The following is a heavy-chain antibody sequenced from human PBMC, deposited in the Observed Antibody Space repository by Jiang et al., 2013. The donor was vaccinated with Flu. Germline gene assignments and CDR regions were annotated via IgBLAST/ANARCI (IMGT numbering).Heavy chain of an antibody. V-gene: IGHV4-59*08. CDR3: ATPGRNYYYGMDV. CDR1: GGSISSYY. CDR2: IYYSGST. J-gene: IGHJ6*02. Sequence: LLKPSETLSLTCTVSGGSISSYYWSWIRQPPGKGLEWIGYIYYSGSTNYNPSLKSRVTISVDTSKNQFSLKLSSVTAADTAVYYCATPGRNYYYGMDVWGQGTTVTVSS.